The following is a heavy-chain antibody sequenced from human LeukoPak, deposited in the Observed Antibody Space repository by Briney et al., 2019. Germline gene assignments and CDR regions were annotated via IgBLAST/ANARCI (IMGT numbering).Heavy chain of an antibody. CDR3: ASSPLDYYDSSGYYLNIDY. CDR2: INPNSGGT. CDR1: GYTFTGYY. D-gene: IGHD3-22*01. J-gene: IGHJ4*02. Sequence: GDSVKVSCQASGYTFTGYYMHWVRQAPGQGLEWMGRINPNSGGTNYAQKFQGRVTMTRDTSISTAYMELSRLRSDDTAVYYCASSPLDYYDSSGYYLNIDYWGQGTLVTVSS. V-gene: IGHV1-2*06.